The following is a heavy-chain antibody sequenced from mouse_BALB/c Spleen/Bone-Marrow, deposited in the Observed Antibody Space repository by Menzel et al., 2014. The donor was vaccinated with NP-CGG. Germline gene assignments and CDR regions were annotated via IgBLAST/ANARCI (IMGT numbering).Heavy chain of an antibody. V-gene: IGHV1-9*01. D-gene: IGHD1-1*01. J-gene: IGHJ2*01. CDR1: GYTFSSYW. Sequence: VQLQQSGAELMKPGASVKISCKATGYTFSSYWIEWVKQRPGHGLEWIGEILPGSGSTNYNEKFKGKATFTADTSSNPAYMQLSSLTSEDSAVYYCARSRGGFYFDYWAQGTTLTVSS. CDR2: ILPGSGST. CDR3: ARSRGGFYFDY.